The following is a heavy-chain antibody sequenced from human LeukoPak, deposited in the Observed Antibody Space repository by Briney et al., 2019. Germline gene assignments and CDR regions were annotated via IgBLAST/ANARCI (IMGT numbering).Heavy chain of an antibody. Sequence: SETLSLTCTVSGGSISSSSYYWGWIRQSPGKGLEWIGSLYYSGSTYYNASLKSRVTISVDTSKNQFSLNLSSVTAADTAMYYCASDSSGYYYFDSWGQGTLVTVSS. J-gene: IGHJ4*02. CDR3: ASDSSGYYYFDS. D-gene: IGHD3-22*01. CDR1: GGSISSSSYY. CDR2: LYYSGST. V-gene: IGHV4-39*01.